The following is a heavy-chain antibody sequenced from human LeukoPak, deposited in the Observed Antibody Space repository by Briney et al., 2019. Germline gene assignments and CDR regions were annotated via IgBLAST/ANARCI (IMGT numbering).Heavy chain of an antibody. D-gene: IGHD3-10*01. CDR2: INSDGSST. CDR1: GLTVSSYW. J-gene: IGHJ5*02. V-gene: IGHV3-74*01. CDR3: ARVLVWFGEFDP. Sequence: TGGSLRLSCAASGLTVSSYWMHWVRQAPGKGLVWVSRINSDGSSTSYADSVKGRFTISRDNAKNTLYLQMNSLRAEDTAVYYCARVLVWFGEFDPWGQGTLVTVSS.